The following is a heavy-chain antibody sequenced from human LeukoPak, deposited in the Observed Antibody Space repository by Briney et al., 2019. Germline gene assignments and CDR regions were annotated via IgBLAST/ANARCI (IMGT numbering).Heavy chain of an antibody. V-gene: IGHV3-30-3*01. CDR2: ISYDGSDK. Sequence: GSLRLSCAASGFTFSSYAMHWVRQAPGKGLEWVAVISYDGSDKYYADSVKGRFTISRDNSKNALYLQMNSLRAEDTAVYYCASVAGLYYFDYWGQGTLVTVSS. CDR3: ASVAGLYYFDY. CDR1: GFTFSSYA. J-gene: IGHJ4*02. D-gene: IGHD6-19*01.